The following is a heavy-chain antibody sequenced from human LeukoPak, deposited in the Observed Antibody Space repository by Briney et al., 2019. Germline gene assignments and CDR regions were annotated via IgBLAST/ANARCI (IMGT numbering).Heavy chain of an antibody. CDR1: GFTFGDYA. Sequence: GGSLRLSCTTSGFTFGDYAMSWVRQAPGKGLEWVSAISGSGGSTYYADSVKGRFTISRDNSKNTLYLQMNSLRAEDTAVYYCAKDKDYYYYYMDVWGKGTTVTVSS. CDR2: ISGSGGST. V-gene: IGHV3-23*01. CDR3: AKDKDYYYYYMDV. J-gene: IGHJ6*03.